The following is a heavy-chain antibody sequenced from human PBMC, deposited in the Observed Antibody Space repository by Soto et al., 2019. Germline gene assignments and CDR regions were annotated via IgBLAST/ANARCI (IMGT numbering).Heavy chain of an antibody. CDR2: ISSSGSTI. CDR1: GFTFSSYE. V-gene: IGHV3-48*03. D-gene: IGHD3-3*01. CDR3: ARSITIFGVAYYYYYYGMDV. Sequence: GSLRLSCAASGFTFSSYEMNWVRQAPGKGLEWVSYISSSGSTIYNADSVKGRFTISRDNAKNSLYLQMNSLRAEDTAVYYCARSITIFGVAYYYYYYGMDVWGQGTTVTVSS. J-gene: IGHJ6*02.